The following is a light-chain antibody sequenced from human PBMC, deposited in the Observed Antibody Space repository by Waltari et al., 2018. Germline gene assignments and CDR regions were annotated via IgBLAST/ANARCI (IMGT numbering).Light chain of an antibody. Sequence: SYDLTQPLSVSVTLGQTARITCGGDNIGNKNVHWYQQKPGQAPVLVIYRDNHRPSGIPERCSGSNAGNTATLTIRGAQAGDEADYYCQVWDTNTMLFGGGAKLTVV. J-gene: IGLJ3*02. CDR1: NIGNKN. CDR3: QVWDTNTML. V-gene: IGLV3-9*01. CDR2: RDN.